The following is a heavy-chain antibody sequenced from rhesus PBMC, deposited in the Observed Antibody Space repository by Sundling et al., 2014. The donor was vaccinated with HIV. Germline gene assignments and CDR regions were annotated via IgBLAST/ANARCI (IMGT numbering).Heavy chain of an antibody. J-gene: IGHJ6*01. CDR2: ISTGSGSTT. CDR1: GFTFSDHY. V-gene: IGHV3-110*02. CDR3: ARHEFPNPYYGLDS. Sequence: EVQLVESGGGLVQPGGSLRLSCVASGFTFSDHYMDWVRQAPGKGLEWVSSISTGSGSTTLYPDSVKGRFTISRDNAKNTVYLQMNSLRAEDTAVYYCARHEFPNPYYGLDSWGQGVVVTVSS.